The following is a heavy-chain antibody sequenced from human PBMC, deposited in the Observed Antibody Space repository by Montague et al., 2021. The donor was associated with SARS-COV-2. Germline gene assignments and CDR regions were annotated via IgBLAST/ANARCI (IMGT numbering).Heavy chain of an antibody. J-gene: IGHJ6*02. CDR1: GGSISSSSYY. CDR3: ARVGRQQLVRLSGMDD. D-gene: IGHD6-13*01. V-gene: IGHV4-39*07. Sequence: SETLSLTCTVSGGSISSSSYYWGWIRQPPGKGLEWIGSIYYSGSTYYNPSLKRRVTISVDTSKNQFSLKLCSVTAADTAVYYCARVGRQQLVRLSGMDDWGRGTTVTVSS. CDR2: IYYSGST.